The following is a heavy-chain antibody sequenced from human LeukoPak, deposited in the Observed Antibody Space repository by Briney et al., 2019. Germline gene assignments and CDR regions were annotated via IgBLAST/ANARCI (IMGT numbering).Heavy chain of an antibody. D-gene: IGHD6-6*01. CDR1: GFTFSSYS. CDR2: IRSNSRHI. Sequence: PGGSLRLSCAASGFTFSSYSMNWVRQAPGKGLEWVSSIRSNSRHIYYADSVKGRFTISRDDAKNSLYLQMNSLRAEDTAVYYCVRIRYSTSSAYYYYYYMDVWGKGTTVTVSS. J-gene: IGHJ6*03. V-gene: IGHV3-21*01. CDR3: VRIRYSTSSAYYYYYYMDV.